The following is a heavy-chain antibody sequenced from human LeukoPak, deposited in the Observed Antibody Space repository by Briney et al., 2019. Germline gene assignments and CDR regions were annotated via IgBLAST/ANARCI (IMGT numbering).Heavy chain of an antibody. J-gene: IGHJ4*02. CDR2: IIPILGIA. CDR1: GGTFSSYA. D-gene: IGHD6-19*01. Sequence: SVKVSCKASGGTFSSYAISRVRQAPGQGLEWMGRIIPILGIANYAQKFQGRVTITADKSTSTAYMELSSLRSEDTAVYYCAREPSSGWEYYFDYWGQGTLVTVSS. CDR3: AREPSSGWEYYFDY. V-gene: IGHV1-69*04.